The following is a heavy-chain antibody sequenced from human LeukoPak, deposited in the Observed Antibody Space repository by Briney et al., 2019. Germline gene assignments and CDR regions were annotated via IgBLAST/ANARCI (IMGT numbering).Heavy chain of an antibody. CDR2: IIPIFGTA. V-gene: IGHV1-69*13. CDR1: GGTFSSYA. Sequence: EASVKVSCKASGGTFSSYAISWVRQAPGQGLEWMGGIIPIFGTANYAQKFQGRVTITADESTSTAYMELSSLRSEDTAVYYCAGGYYDSSGYYTSFDYWGQGTLVTVSS. J-gene: IGHJ4*02. CDR3: AGGYYDSSGYYTSFDY. D-gene: IGHD3-22*01.